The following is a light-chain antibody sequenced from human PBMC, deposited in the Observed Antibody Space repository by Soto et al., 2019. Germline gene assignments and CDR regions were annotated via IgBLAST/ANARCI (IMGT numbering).Light chain of an antibody. CDR2: DVT. V-gene: IGLV2-14*01. Sequence: QSALTQPASVSGSPGQSITISCTGNRSDGGAYDFVSWYQHYPGKAPKLVTFDVTHRPPGISDRFSGSKSANTASLTISGLQAEDEAFYYCSSYTTRSTLVFGGGTKLTVL. CDR1: RSDGGAYDF. J-gene: IGLJ2*01. CDR3: SSYTTRSTLV.